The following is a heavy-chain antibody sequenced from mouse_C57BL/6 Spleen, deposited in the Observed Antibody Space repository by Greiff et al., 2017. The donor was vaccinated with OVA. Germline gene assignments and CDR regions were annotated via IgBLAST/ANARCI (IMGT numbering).Heavy chain of an antibody. Sequence: EVKLQQSGPELVKPGASVKISCKASGYTFTDYYMNWVKQSHGKSLEWIGDINPNNGGTSYNQKFKGKATLTVDKSSSTAYMELRSLTSEDSAVYYCARSDYYGSRTFDYWGQGTTLTVSS. CDR1: GYTFTDYY. D-gene: IGHD1-1*01. CDR3: ARSDYYGSRTFDY. J-gene: IGHJ2*01. V-gene: IGHV1-26*01. CDR2: INPNNGGT.